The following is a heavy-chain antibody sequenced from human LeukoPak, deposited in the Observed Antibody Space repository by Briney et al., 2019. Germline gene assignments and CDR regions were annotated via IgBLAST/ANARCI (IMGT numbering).Heavy chain of an antibody. CDR2: ISGSGGST. J-gene: IGHJ2*01. CDR1: GFTFSSYA. V-gene: IGHV3-23*01. Sequence: GGSLRLSCAASGFTFSSYAMSWIRQAPGKGLEWVSAISGSGGSTYYADSVKGRFTISRDNSKNTPYLQMNSLRAEDTAVYYCAKDRDWYFDLWGRGTLVTVSS. CDR3: AKDRDWYFDL.